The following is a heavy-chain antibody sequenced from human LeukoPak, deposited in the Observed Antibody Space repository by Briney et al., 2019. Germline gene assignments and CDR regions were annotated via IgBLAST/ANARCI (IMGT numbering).Heavy chain of an antibody. J-gene: IGHJ4*02. CDR2: ISYDGSNK. V-gene: IGHV3-30*18. D-gene: IGHD6-19*01. Sequence: PGRSLRLSCAASGFTFSSYGMHWVRQAPGKGLEWVAVISYDGSNKYYADSVKGRFTISRDNSKDTLYLQMNSLRGEDTAVYYCAKDLGISGWHLDYWGQGTLVTVSS. CDR3: AKDLGISGWHLDY. CDR1: GFTFSSYG.